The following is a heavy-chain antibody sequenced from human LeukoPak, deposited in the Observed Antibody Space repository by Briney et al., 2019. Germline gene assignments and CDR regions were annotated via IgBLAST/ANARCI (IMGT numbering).Heavy chain of an antibody. CDR2: ISYDGSNK. CDR1: GFTFSSYA. CDR3: ARAGGSLLVIAPGEIDY. J-gene: IGHJ4*02. Sequence: GGSLRLSCAASGFTFSSYAMHWVRQAPGKGLEWVAVISYDGSNKYYADSVKGRFTISRDNSKNTLYLQMNSLRAEDTAVYYCARAGGSLLVIAPGEIDYWGQGTLVTVSS. V-gene: IGHV3-30-3*01. D-gene: IGHD1-14*01.